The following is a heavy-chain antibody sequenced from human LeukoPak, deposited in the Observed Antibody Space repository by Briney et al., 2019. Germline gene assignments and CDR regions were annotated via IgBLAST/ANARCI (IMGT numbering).Heavy chain of an antibody. V-gene: IGHV1-69*05. CDR3: ASREQLAMHFDY. Sequence: SVKVSCKASGGTFSSYAISWVRQAPGQGLEWMGGIIPVFGTANYAQKFQGRVTITTDESTSTAYIELSSLRSEDTAVYYCASREQLAMHFDYWGQGTLVTVSS. J-gene: IGHJ4*02. CDR1: GGTFSSYA. D-gene: IGHD6-13*01. CDR2: IIPVFGTA.